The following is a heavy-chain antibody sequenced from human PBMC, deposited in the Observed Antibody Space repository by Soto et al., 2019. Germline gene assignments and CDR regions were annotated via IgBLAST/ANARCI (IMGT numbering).Heavy chain of an antibody. V-gene: IGHV3-21*01. D-gene: IGHD3-10*01. Sequence: GGSLRLSCAASGFTFSSYSMNWVRQAPGRGLEWVSSISSSSSYIYYADSVKGRFTISRDNAKNSLYLQMNSLRAEDTAVYYCARDYGSGSYYGTDGMDVWGQGTTVTVS. CDR3: ARDYGSGSYYGTDGMDV. J-gene: IGHJ6*02. CDR2: ISSSSSYI. CDR1: GFTFSSYS.